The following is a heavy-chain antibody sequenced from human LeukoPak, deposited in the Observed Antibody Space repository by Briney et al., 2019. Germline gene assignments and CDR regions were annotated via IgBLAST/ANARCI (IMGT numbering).Heavy chain of an antibody. CDR1: GYTFTGYY. V-gene: IGHV1-2*02. Sequence: EASVKVSCTASGYTFTGYYMHWVRQAPGQGLEWMGWINPNSGGTNYAQKFQGRVTMTRDTSISTAYMELSRLRSDDTAVYYCARDPGYDKYYYYYMDVWGKGTTVTVSS. CDR3: ARDPGYDKYYYYYMDV. J-gene: IGHJ6*03. D-gene: IGHD5-12*01. CDR2: INPNSGGT.